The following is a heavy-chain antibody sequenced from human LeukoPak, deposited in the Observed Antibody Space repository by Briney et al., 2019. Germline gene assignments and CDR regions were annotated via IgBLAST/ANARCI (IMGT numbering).Heavy chain of an antibody. V-gene: IGHV5-51*01. CDR2: DYPADSEV. J-gene: IGHJ4*02. Sequence: GESLKTPCRVFGYAFADYLNGWGRQVPGRGVEGRGIDYPADSEVRYNPSLEGQVSFSADKSIHTDYLQWSSLKASDTAMYYCARFEVNHEDGTDYYYFDYWGQGTLVTVSS. CDR1: GYAFADYL. CDR3: ARFEVNHEDGTDYYYFDY. D-gene: IGHD3-9*01.